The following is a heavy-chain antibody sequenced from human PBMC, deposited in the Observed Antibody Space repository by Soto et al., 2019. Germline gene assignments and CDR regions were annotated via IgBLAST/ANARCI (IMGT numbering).Heavy chain of an antibody. CDR2: ISSSGSTI. Sequence: GGSLRLSCAASGFTFSSYSMIWVRQAPGKGLEWVSYISSSGSTIYYADSVKGRFTISRDNAKNSLYLQMNSLRAEDTAVYYCAREMHCSSTSCYAGSAAFDIWGQGTMVTVSS. V-gene: IGHV3-48*04. CDR1: GFTFSSYS. J-gene: IGHJ3*02. D-gene: IGHD2-2*01. CDR3: AREMHCSSTSCYAGSAAFDI.